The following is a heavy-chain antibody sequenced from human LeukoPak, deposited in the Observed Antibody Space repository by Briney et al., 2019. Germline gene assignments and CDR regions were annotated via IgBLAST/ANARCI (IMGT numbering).Heavy chain of an antibody. CDR3: AGGGWSLDY. CDR2: IYYEGST. V-gene: IGHV4-59*01. D-gene: IGHD2-15*01. CDR1: GGSIRNYY. J-gene: IGHJ4*02. Sequence: SETLSLTCTVSGGSIRNYYWRWIRQPPGQRLEWIGYIYYEGSTNYNPSLKSRVAISVDTSKNHFSLQLTSVTAADTAVYYCAGGGWSLDYWGQGALVTVSS.